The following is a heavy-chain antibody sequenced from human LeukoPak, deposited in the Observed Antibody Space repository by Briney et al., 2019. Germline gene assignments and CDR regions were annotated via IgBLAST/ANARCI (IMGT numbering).Heavy chain of an antibody. CDR2: IYPGDSDT. CDR1: GYSFTSYW. J-gene: IGHJ4*02. D-gene: IGHD1-26*01. CDR3: ARHGHGSQTSTNQGFDY. Sequence: GESLKISGRGFGYSFTSYWSGWVRQLLGKGLGWRGIIYPGDSDTRYSPSFQGQVTISADKSISTAYLQWSSLKASDTAMYYCARHGHGSQTSTNQGFDYWGQGTLVTVSS. V-gene: IGHV5-51*01.